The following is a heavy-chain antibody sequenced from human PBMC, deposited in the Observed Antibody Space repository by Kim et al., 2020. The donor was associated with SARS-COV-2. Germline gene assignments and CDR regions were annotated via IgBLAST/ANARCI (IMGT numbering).Heavy chain of an antibody. V-gene: IGHV3-30*04. CDR1: GFIFGNYA. Sequence: GGSLRLSCTASGFIFGNYAMHWLRQAPGKGLEWVAVISYDGREKYYADSVKGRFTISRDNTKNTLYMQLDSLRFDDTAVYLCARDWGSGCGVDCQAPDY. J-gene: IGHJ4*01. D-gene: IGHD2-21*01. CDR3: ARDWGSGCGVDCQAPDY. CDR2: ISYDGREK.